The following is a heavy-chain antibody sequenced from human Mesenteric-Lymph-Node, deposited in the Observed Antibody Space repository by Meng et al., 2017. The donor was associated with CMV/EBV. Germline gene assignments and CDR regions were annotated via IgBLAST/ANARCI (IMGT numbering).Heavy chain of an antibody. Sequence: GGSLRLSCAASGFTFTNYALTWVRQAPGKGLEWVSGISSGSGYTYYADSVKGRFTISRDNSKNTLYLQMNSLRAEDTAVYYCAKGYPWIQPPSDGMDVWGQETTVTVSS. V-gene: IGHV3-23*01. J-gene: IGHJ6*02. CDR1: GFTFTNYA. CDR3: AKGYPWIQPPSDGMDV. D-gene: IGHD5-18*01. CDR2: ISSGSGYT.